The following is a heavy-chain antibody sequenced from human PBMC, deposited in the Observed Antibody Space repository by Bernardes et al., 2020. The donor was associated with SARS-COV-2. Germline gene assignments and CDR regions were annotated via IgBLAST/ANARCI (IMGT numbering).Heavy chain of an antibody. D-gene: IGHD6-19*01. CDR1: GGSVSSGSYY. J-gene: IGHJ4*02. V-gene: IGHV4-61*01. CDR2: IYYSGST. CDR3: ARIERGLVLDY. Sequence: SETLSLTCTVSGGSVSSGSYYWSWIRQPPGKGLEWIGYIYYSGSTNYNPSLKSRVTISVDTSKNQFSLKLSSVTAADTAVYYCARIERGLVLDYWGQGTLVTVSS.